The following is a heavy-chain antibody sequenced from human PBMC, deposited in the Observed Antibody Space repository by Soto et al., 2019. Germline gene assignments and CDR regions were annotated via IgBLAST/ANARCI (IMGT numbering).Heavy chain of an antibody. V-gene: IGHV3-73*02. D-gene: IGHD3-3*01. CDR2: IRSKGNTYAT. Sequence: EVQLVESGGGLVQPGGSLKLSCAASGFTFRGSAMHWVRQASGKGLEWVGRIRSKGNTYATVYAASVKGRFTISRDDSKNTAYLQMNNPKTEDTAVYYCTRKYDLAVGNDYWGQGTLVTVSS. CDR1: GFTFRGSA. CDR3: TRKYDLAVGNDY. J-gene: IGHJ4*02.